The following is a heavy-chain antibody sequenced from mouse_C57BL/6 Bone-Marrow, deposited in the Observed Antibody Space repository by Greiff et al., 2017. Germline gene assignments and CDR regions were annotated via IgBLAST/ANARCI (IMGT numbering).Heavy chain of an antibody. J-gene: IGHJ3*01. Sequence: EVQLQQSGPVLVKPGASVKMSCKASGYTFTDYYMNWVKQSHGKSLEWIGVINPYNGGTSYNQKFKGKATLTVDKSSSTAYMELNSLTSEDSAVYYCARSPYYYGSSSFAYWGQGTLVTASA. CDR3: ARSPYYYGSSSFAY. CDR2: INPYNGGT. D-gene: IGHD1-1*01. V-gene: IGHV1-19*01. CDR1: GYTFTDYY.